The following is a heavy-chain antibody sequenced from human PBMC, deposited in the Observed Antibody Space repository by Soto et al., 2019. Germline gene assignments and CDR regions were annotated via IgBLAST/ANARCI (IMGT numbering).Heavy chain of an antibody. D-gene: IGHD6-13*01. Sequence: KPSETLSLTCSVSGDPINSSDYYWGWIRQPPGKGLEWIGSISYSGTTYYNPSLKSRVTISVDTSKTQFSLRLTSVTAPDTALYYCARHVDSSSYFDYWGQGTPVTVSS. CDR1: GDPINSSDYY. V-gene: IGHV4-39*01. J-gene: IGHJ4*02. CDR3: ARHVDSSSYFDY. CDR2: ISYSGTT.